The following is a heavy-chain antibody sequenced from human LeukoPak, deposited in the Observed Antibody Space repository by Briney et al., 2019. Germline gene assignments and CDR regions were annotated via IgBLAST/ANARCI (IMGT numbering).Heavy chain of an antibody. D-gene: IGHD3-3*01. V-gene: IGHV3-23*01. CDR2: ISGSGGST. CDR1: GFTFSSYA. CDR3: AKGNYDFWSGSLWESLGDALDI. Sequence: GGSLRLSCAASGFTFSSYAMSWVRQAPGKGLEWVSAISGSGGSTYYADSVKGRFTISRDNSKNTLYLQMNSLRAEDTAVYYCAKGNYDFWSGSLWESLGDALDIWGQGTMVTVSS. J-gene: IGHJ3*02.